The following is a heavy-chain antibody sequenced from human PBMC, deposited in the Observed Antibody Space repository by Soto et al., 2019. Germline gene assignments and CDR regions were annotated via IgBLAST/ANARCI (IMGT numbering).Heavy chain of an antibody. CDR1: GFTFSSYW. Sequence: EVQLVESGGGLVQPGGSLRPSCVASGFTFSSYWMHWVRQAPGKGLVWVSHINSDGSNTRYADSVKGRFTISRDNAENTLYLQMNSLRAEDTAVYYCARGSLVRGVFDYWGQGTLITVSS. J-gene: IGHJ4*02. D-gene: IGHD3-10*01. CDR2: INSDGSNT. V-gene: IGHV3-74*01. CDR3: ARGSLVRGVFDY.